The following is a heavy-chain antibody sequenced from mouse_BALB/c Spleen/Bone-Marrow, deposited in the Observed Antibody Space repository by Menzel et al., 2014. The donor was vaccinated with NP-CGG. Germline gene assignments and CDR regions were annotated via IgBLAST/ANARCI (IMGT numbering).Heavy chain of an antibody. D-gene: IGHD1-2*01. CDR1: GYTLTSYW. Sequence: LQQSGSELVRPGASVKLSCKASGYTLTSYWMHWVKQRHGQGLEWIGNICPGSGSTNYDEKFKSKGTLTVDTSSSTAYMHLSSLTSEDSAVYYCTRGGTTAFDYWGQGTTLTVSS. CDR2: ICPGSGST. CDR3: TRGGTTAFDY. V-gene: IGHV1S22*01. J-gene: IGHJ2*01.